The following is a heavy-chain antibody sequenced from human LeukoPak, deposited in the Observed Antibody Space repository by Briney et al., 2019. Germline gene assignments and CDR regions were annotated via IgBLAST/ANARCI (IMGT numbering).Heavy chain of an antibody. Sequence: GGSLRLSCAASGFTFSSYAMSWVRQAPGMGLEWVSAITGSGGSTYYADSVKGRFTISRDNSKNTLYVQMNSLRAEDTAVYYCATERNWVFDYWGQGTLVTVSS. CDR2: ITGSGGST. D-gene: IGHD7-27*01. CDR3: ATERNWVFDY. CDR1: GFTFSSYA. V-gene: IGHV3-23*01. J-gene: IGHJ4*02.